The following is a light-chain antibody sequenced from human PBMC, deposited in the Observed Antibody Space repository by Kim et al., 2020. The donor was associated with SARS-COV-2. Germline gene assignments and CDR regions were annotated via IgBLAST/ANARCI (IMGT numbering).Light chain of an antibody. Sequence: SSELTQDPAVSVALGQTVRITCQGDSLRSYYASWYQQKPGQAPVLVIYGKNNRPSGIPDRFSGSSSVNTASLTITGAQAEDEADYYCNSRDSSGNHLVFG. V-gene: IGLV3-19*01. CDR3: NSRDSSGNHLV. CDR1: SLRSYY. J-gene: IGLJ2*01. CDR2: GKN.